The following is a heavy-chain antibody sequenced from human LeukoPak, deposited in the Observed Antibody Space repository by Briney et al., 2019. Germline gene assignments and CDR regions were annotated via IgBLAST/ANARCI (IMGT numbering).Heavy chain of an antibody. D-gene: IGHD5-24*01. CDR3: AGGRDRSSLYFDS. CDR2: IDSDGSRI. J-gene: IGHJ4*02. V-gene: IGHV3-74*01. Sequence: PVGSLRLSCAASGFTFSSYWMHWVRQAPGKGLVWVSRIDSDGSRISHGDSVKGRFTISRDNAKNTLYLQMNSLRAEDTAVYYCAGGRDRSSLYFDSWGQGTLVTVSS. CDR1: GFTFSSYW.